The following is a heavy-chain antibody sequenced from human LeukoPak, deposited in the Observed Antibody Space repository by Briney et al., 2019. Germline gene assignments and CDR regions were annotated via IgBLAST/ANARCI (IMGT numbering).Heavy chain of an antibody. CDR2: INQDGSVI. CDR1: GFTFSNYW. D-gene: IGHD6-6*01. J-gene: IGHJ4*02. CDR3: ARIGYSSSSLDY. Sequence: GGSLRLPCAASGFTFSNYWMTWVRQAPGKGLEWVANINQDGSVIYYVDSVKGRFSVSRDNAKNSVYLQMNSLRAEDTAVYYCARIGYSSSSLDYWGQGTLVTVSS. V-gene: IGHV3-7*01.